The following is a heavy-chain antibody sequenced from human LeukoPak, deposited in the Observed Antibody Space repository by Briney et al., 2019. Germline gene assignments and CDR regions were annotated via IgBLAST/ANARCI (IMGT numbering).Heavy chain of an antibody. CDR1: GFTVITVW. Sequence: GGSLRLSCAASGFTVITVWMTWVRQASGKGLEWVGRIREKTDGGTAEYAAPVKGRFTISRDDSKNTLYLQMNSVTTEDTAVYYCTSTLGYWGQGTLVTVSS. D-gene: IGHD3-16*01. J-gene: IGHJ4*02. CDR2: IREKTDGGTA. CDR3: TSTLGY. V-gene: IGHV3-15*01.